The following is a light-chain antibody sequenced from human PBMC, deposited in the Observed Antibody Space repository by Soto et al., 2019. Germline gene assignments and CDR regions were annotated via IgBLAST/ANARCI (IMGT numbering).Light chain of an antibody. J-gene: IGLJ1*01. V-gene: IGLV2-11*01. CDR2: DVS. Sequence: QSALTQPRSVSGSPGQSVTISCTGTSSDVGGSTYVSWYQQNPGKAPKLMIYDVSIRPSGVPDRFSGSKSGNTASLTISGLQAEDEADYYCCSYAGSYTLGVFGTGTRSPS. CDR3: CSYAGSYTLGV. CDR1: SSDVGGSTY.